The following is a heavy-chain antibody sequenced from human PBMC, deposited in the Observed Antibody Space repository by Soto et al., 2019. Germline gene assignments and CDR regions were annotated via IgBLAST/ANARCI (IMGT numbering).Heavy chain of an antibody. J-gene: IGHJ6*02. Sequence: QVQLVESGGGVVQPGRSLRLSCAASGFTFSSYGMHWVRQAPGKGLEWVAVISYDGSNKYYVDSVKGRFTISRDNSKNTLYLQMNSLRAEDTAVYYCASETVDTAMPWRGYYGMDVWGQGTTVTVSS. CDR1: GFTFSSYG. CDR3: ASETVDTAMPWRGYYGMDV. D-gene: IGHD5-18*01. CDR2: ISYDGSNK. V-gene: IGHV3-30*03.